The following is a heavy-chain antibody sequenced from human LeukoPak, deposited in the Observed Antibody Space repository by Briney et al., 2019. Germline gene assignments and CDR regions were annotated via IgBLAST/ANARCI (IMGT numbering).Heavy chain of an antibody. V-gene: IGHV1-18*01. Sequence: ASVRVSCKPSGYSFTTYGIGWVRQAPGQGREWMGLISTDNGDTNYAPNFQGRVAMTTDTSTSTAYMELRSLRSDDTAVYYCARFWSGYLPDYWGQGTLVTVSS. CDR3: ARFWSGYLPDY. CDR1: GYSFTTYG. J-gene: IGHJ4*02. CDR2: ISTDNGDT. D-gene: IGHD3-3*01.